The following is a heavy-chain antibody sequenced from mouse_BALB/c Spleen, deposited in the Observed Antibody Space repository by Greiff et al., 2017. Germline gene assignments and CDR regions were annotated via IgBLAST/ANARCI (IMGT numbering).Heavy chain of an antibody. CDR3: ARSDYYGSSPGY. CDR2: IDPANGNT. J-gene: IGHJ2*01. D-gene: IGHD1-1*01. V-gene: IGHV14-3*02. Sequence: VHVKQSGAELVKPGASVKLSCTASGFNIKDTYMHWVKQRPEQGLEWIGRIDPANGNTKYDPKFQGKATITADTSSNTAYLQLSSLTSEDTAVYYCARSDYYGSSPGYWGQGTTLTVSS. CDR1: GFNIKDTY.